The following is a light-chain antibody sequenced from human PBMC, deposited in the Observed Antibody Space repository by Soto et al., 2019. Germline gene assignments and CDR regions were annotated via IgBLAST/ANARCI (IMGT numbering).Light chain of an antibody. CDR2: DVS. Sequence: QSALTQPASVSGSPGQSSTISCTGTSSDVGRYNYVSWYQHHPGKAPKLIIYDVSNRPSGVSDRFSGSKSGNTASLTISGLQAEDEADYYCSSYTNSDTLLLFGGGTKVTVL. CDR3: SSYTNSDTLLL. V-gene: IGLV2-14*03. CDR1: SSDVGRYNY. J-gene: IGLJ2*01.